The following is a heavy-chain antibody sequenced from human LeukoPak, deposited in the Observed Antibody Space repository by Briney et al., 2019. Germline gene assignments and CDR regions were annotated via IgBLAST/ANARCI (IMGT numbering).Heavy chain of an antibody. Sequence: SETLSLTCTVSGGSISSHYWSWIRQPPGKGLEWIGYIYYSGSTNYNPSLKSRVTISVDTSKNQFSLKLSSVTAADTAVYYFAGFAQYRRWSGLGYWGQGTLVTVSS. CDR2: IYYSGST. D-gene: IGHD6-6*01. CDR1: GGSISSHY. V-gene: IGHV4-59*11. CDR3: AGFAQYRRWSGLGY. J-gene: IGHJ4*02.